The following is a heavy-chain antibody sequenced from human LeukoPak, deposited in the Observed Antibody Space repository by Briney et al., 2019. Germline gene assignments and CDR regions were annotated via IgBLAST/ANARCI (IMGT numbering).Heavy chain of an antibody. V-gene: IGHV3-20*04. CDR1: GFTFDDYG. D-gene: IGHD3-22*01. CDR3: AREVGDSSGYLDY. Sequence: GGSLRLSCAASGFTFDDYGMSWVRQAPGKGLEGVSGINWNVCTTGYSHSVKGRFTISRDNAKNSLYLQMNSLRAEDTALYYCAREVGDSSGYLDYWGQGTLVTVSS. CDR2: INWNVCTT. J-gene: IGHJ4*02.